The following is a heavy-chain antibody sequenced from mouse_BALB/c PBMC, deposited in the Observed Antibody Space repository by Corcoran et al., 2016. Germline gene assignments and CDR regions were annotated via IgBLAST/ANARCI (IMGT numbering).Heavy chain of an antibody. Sequence: QLPLQQSGPERVKPGASVKISCTASCYTFTSYYIHWVKQRPGQGLEWIGYIYPRDGSTNYNEKFKGKATLTADTSSSTAYMQLSSLTSEDSAVYFCARYYGSSWGYAMDYWGQGTSVTVSS. CDR2: IYPRDGST. CDR3: ARYYGSSWGYAMDY. CDR1: CYTFTSYY. V-gene: IGHV1S12*01. J-gene: IGHJ4*01. D-gene: IGHD1-1*01.